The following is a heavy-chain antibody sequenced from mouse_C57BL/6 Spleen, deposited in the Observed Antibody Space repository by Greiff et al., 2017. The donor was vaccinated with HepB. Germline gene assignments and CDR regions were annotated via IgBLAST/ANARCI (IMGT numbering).Heavy chain of an antibody. D-gene: IGHD2-2*01. J-gene: IGHJ2*01. Sequence: QVHVKQSGAELVRPGASVKLSCKASGYTFTDYYINWVKQRPGQGLEWIARIYPGSGNTYYNEKFKGKATLTAEKSSSTAYMQLSSLTSEDSAVYFFARDYGYGLDYWGQGTTLTVSS. CDR1: GYTFTDYY. V-gene: IGHV1-76*01. CDR3: ARDYGYGLDY. CDR2: IYPGSGNT.